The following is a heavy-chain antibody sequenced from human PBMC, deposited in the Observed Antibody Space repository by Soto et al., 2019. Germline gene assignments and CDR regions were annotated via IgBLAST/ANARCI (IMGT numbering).Heavy chain of an antibody. CDR3: ARGNKYYSYGMDV. V-gene: IGHV1-18*01. CDR1: GYILSTYG. J-gene: IGHJ6*02. CDR2: ISTYDGDT. Sequence: QVQLVQSGAEVRKPGASVRVSCRASGYILSTYGISWIRQAPGEGLEWMGWISTYDGDTSYAHNLQGRLTMTTETSTNTAYMELRNLRSDDTAIYYCARGNKYYSYGMDVWGQGTTVTVFS. D-gene: IGHD1-1*01.